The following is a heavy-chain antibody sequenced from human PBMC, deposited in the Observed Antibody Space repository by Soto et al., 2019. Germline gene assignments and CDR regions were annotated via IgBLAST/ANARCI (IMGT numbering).Heavy chain of an antibody. J-gene: IGHJ5*02. CDR1: GFTFSSYA. V-gene: IGHV3-30-3*01. CDR2: ISYDGSNK. D-gene: IGHD2-2*01. Sequence: QVQLVESGGGVVQPGRSLRLSCAASGFTFSSYAMHWVRQAPGKGLEWVAVISYDGSNKYYADSVKGRFTISRDNSKNTLYLQMNSLRAEDTAVYYCARDRRYCSSTSCSNWFDPWGQGTLVTVSS. CDR3: ARDRRYCSSTSCSNWFDP.